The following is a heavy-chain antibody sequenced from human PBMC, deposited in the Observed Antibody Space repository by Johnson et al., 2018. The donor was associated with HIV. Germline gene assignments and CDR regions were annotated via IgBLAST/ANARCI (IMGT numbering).Heavy chain of an antibody. CDR2: IYSGGST. J-gene: IGHJ3*02. CDR1: GFTVSSNY. D-gene: IGHD6-13*01. Sequence: VQLVESGGGLIQPGGSLRLSCAASGFTVSSNYMSWVRQAPGKGLEWVSVIYSGGSTYYADSVKGRFTISRDNSKNTLYLQMHSLRAEDTAVYYCARDGGIHSSRVVRAFDIWGQGTMVTVSS. CDR3: ARDGGIHSSRVVRAFDI. V-gene: IGHV3-66*03.